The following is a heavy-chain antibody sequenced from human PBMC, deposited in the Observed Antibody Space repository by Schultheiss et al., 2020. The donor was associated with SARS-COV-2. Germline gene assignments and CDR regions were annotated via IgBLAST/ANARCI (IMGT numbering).Heavy chain of an antibody. CDR2: INHSGST. CDR1: GGSVSSGSYY. Sequence: SETLSLTCTVSGGSVSSGSYYWSWIRQPPGKGLEWIGEINHSGSTNYNPSLKSRVTISVDTSKNQFSLKLSSVTAADTAVYYCARGYGSSWYGFDYWGQGTLVTVSS. J-gene: IGHJ4*02. D-gene: IGHD6-13*01. V-gene: IGHV4-61*01. CDR3: ARGYGSSWYGFDY.